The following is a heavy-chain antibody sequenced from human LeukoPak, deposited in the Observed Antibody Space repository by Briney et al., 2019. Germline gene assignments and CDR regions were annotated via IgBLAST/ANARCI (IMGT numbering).Heavy chain of an antibody. Sequence: GGSPRLSCAAPGLTLSNAWMSWVRQAPGKGLEWVGRIRSKTDGGTTDYAASVKVRFTISRDDSKNTLYLQRDSLQTGDTAVYYCTTSRPHYDCWGQGALVTVSS. V-gene: IGHV3-15*01. CDR2: IRSKTDGGTT. J-gene: IGHJ4*02. CDR3: TTSRPHYDC. D-gene: IGHD3-10*01. CDR1: GLTLSNAW.